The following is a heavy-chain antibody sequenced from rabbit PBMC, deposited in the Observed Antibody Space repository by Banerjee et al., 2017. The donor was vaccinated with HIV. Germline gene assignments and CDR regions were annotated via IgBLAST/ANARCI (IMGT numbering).Heavy chain of an antibody. Sequence: QSLEESGGDLVKPGASLTLTCTASGFSFSSGYFTCLVRQAPGKGLEWIACIYNGDGSTYYASWVNGRFTISKTSSTTVTLQMTSLTAADTATYFCARSKYIGSVAYGYTQLDLWGQGTLVTVS. CDR3: ARSKYIGSVAYGYTQLDL. D-gene: IGHD6-1*01. V-gene: IGHV1S40*01. CDR2: IYNGDGST. CDR1: GFSFSSGYF. J-gene: IGHJ3*01.